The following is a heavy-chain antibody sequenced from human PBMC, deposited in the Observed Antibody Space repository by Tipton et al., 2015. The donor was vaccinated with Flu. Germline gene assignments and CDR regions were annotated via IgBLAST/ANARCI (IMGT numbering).Heavy chain of an antibody. CDR2: IGGGGATT. D-gene: IGHD6-19*01. CDR3: ARVIPEFVAGLSY. J-gene: IGHJ4*02. CDR1: RFMFSSYV. Sequence: SLRLSCAGSRFMFSSYVMTWVRQAPGKGLEWVSAIGGGGATTYFADSVKGRFTISRDNTRNTLYLQMNSLRAEDTAIYYCARVIPEFVAGLSYWGQGTLVPVSS. V-gene: IGHV3-23*01.